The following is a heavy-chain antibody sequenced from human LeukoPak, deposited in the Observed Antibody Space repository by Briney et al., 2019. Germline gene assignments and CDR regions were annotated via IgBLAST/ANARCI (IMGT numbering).Heavy chain of an antibody. D-gene: IGHD5-18*01. CDR2: ISSSGSTI. V-gene: IGHV3-48*03. J-gene: IGHJ6*03. CDR3: ARDGWDTAQRMYYYYYIGV. CDR1: GFTFSSYE. Sequence: GGSLRLSCADSGFTFSSYEMKCVRQAPGKGLEWVSYISSSGSTIYYADSVKGRFTISRYNAKNSLYLQMNSLRAEDTAVYYCARDGWDTAQRMYYYYYIGVWDKGTTVTVSS.